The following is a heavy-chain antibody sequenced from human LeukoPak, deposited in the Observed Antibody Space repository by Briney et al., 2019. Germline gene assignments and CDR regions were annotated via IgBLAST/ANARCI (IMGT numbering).Heavy chain of an antibody. Sequence: ASVKVSCKASGYTFTSYDINWVRQATGQGLEWMGWMNPNSGNTGYAQKFQGRVTMTRNTSISTAYMELSSLRSEDTAVYYCARVAGSRYCSSTSCYWFDPWGQGTLVTVSS. V-gene: IGHV1-8*01. CDR2: MNPNSGNT. CDR3: ARVAGSRYCSSTSCYWFDP. CDR1: GYTFTSYD. J-gene: IGHJ5*02. D-gene: IGHD2-2*01.